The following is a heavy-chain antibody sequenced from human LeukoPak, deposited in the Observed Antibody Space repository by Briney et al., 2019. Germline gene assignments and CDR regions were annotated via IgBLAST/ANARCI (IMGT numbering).Heavy chain of an antibody. J-gene: IGHJ4*02. CDR1: GGSIGTYY. D-gene: IGHD3-10*01. CDR3: ARDSGRRGYPEYSFDY. V-gene: IGHV4-4*07. Sequence: PSETLSLTCTVSGGSIGTYYWSWIRQPAGKGLEWIGRIYTSGNTKYNPSLKSRVTISVDTSKNQFSLKLTSLTAADTAIYYCARDSGRRGYPEYSFDYWGQGTLVTLSS. CDR2: IYTSGNT.